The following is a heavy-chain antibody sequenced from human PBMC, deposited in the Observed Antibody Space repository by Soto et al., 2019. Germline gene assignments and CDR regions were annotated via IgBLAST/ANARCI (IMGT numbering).Heavy chain of an antibody. Sequence: PGGSLRLSCAASGFTFSSYGMHWVRQAPGKGLEWMAVISYDRSNKYYSHSLKVRFTISRDNSKNTLYLQLNSLRADDTAVYYCARDGSITIFGDPYYYYYYYMDVWGKGTTVTVSS. J-gene: IGHJ6*03. V-gene: IGHV3-30*03. CDR3: ARDGSITIFGDPYYYYYYYMDV. CDR2: ISYDRSNK. D-gene: IGHD3-3*01. CDR1: GFTFSSYG.